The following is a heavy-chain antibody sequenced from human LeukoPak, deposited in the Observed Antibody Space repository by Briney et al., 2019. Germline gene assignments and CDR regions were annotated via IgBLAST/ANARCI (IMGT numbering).Heavy chain of an antibody. V-gene: IGHV3-23*01. D-gene: IGHD1-1*01. J-gene: IGHJ4*02. CDR2: ITGSGGST. Sequence: PGGSLRLSCAASGFTFTTYALTWVRQAPGKGLEWVSAITGSGGSTYYADSVRGRFTISRDNSKNTLYLQMNSLRAEDTAVYYCAKSPPRDWNLDYWGQGTLVTVSS. CDR3: AKSPPRDWNLDY. CDR1: GFTFTTYA.